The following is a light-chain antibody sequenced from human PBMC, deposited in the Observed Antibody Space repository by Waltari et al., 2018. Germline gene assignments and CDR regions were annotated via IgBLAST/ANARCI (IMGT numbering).Light chain of an antibody. CDR2: DTS. V-gene: IGKV3-11*01. J-gene: IGKJ4*01. Sequence: EIELTQSPATLSLSTGERATLTCRSYQSVRYYLSWYQQRPGQAPMLLIYDTSHRATGIPDRFSGSGSETDFTLTISSLEPEDFAVYYCQQRRNWPLTFGGGTKVEIK. CDR3: QQRRNWPLT. CDR1: QSVRYY.